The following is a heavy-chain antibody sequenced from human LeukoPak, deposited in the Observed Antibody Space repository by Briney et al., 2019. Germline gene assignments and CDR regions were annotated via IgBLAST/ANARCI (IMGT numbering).Heavy chain of an antibody. J-gene: IGHJ5*02. D-gene: IGHD3-3*01. V-gene: IGHV1-2*02. CDR1: GYTFTDNY. Sequence: ASVKVSCKASGYTFTDNYIHWVRQPPGQGLEWMGWINPLSGGPMYAQKFQGRVIMTTGTSLSTAYIELNGLKSDDTAIYYCAREGIKIFGGWAPFDPWGQGTLVTVS. CDR3: AREGIKIFGGWAPFDP. CDR2: INPLSGGP.